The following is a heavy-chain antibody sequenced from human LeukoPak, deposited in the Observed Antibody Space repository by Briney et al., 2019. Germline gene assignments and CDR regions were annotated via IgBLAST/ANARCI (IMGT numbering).Heavy chain of an antibody. Sequence: PSETLSLTCTVSGGSISSSSYYWSWIRQPPGKGLEWIGYIYYSGSTNYNPSLKSRVTISVDTSKNQFSLKLSSVTAADTAVYYCARKPEGLYYDGSGYYSSWFDPWGQGTLVTVSS. V-gene: IGHV4-61*01. J-gene: IGHJ5*02. D-gene: IGHD3-22*01. CDR3: ARKPEGLYYDGSGYYSSWFDP. CDR2: IYYSGST. CDR1: GGSISSSSYY.